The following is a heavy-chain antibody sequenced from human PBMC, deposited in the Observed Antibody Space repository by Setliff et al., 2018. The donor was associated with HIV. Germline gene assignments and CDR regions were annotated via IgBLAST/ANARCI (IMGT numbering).Heavy chain of an antibody. J-gene: IGHJ4*02. Sequence: SETLSLTCIVSGGSISSYYWSWIRQPPGKGLEWIGYIYYSGSTNYNPSLKSRVTISVDTSKNQFSLKLSSVTAADTAVYYCARPALGIGGGSRFDNWGQGTRVTVSS. D-gene: IGHD3-10*01. CDR2: IYYSGST. V-gene: IGHV4-59*08. CDR3: ARPALGIGGGSRFDN. CDR1: GGSISSYY.